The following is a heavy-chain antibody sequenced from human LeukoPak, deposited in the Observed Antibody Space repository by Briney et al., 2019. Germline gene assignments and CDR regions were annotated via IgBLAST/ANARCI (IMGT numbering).Heavy chain of an antibody. D-gene: IGHD3-3*01. CDR2: IKQDGSEK. J-gene: IGHJ5*02. Sequence: GGSLRLSCAASGFTFSSYWMSWVRQAPGKGLEWVANIKQDGSEKYYVDSVKGRFTISRDNAKNSLYLQMNSLRAEDTAVYYCARLIWSGYYCWFDPWGQGTLVTVSS. V-gene: IGHV3-7*01. CDR3: ARLIWSGYYCWFDP. CDR1: GFTFSSYW.